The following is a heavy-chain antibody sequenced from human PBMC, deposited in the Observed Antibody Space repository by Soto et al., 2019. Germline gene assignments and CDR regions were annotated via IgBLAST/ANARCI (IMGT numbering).Heavy chain of an antibody. Sequence: VQLQESGPGLVKPSETLSLTCTVSGGSISSYYWSWIRQPPRKGLEWIGYIYYSGSTNYNPSLKSRVTVSVDTSKNQFSLKLSSVTAADTAVYYCARGPGGNALFFDYWGQGTLVTVSS. V-gene: IGHV4-59*01. CDR2: IYYSGST. CDR3: ARGPGGNALFFDY. CDR1: GGSISSYY. J-gene: IGHJ4*02. D-gene: IGHD2-15*01.